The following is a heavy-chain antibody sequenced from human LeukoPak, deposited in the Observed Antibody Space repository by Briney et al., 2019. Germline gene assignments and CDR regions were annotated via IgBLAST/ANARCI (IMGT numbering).Heavy chain of an antibody. Sequence: GGSLRLSCAASGFTFSSYSMNWVRQAPGKGLEWVSSITSSSSYIYYADSVKGRFTISRDNAKNSLYLQMNSLRAEDTAVYYCAREPSPNSRFDYWGQGTLVTVSS. J-gene: IGHJ4*02. V-gene: IGHV3-21*01. D-gene: IGHD2/OR15-2a*01. CDR2: ITSSSSYI. CDR1: GFTFSSYS. CDR3: AREPSPNSRFDY.